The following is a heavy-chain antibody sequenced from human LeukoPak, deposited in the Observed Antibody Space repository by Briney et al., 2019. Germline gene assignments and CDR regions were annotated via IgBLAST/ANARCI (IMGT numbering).Heavy chain of an antibody. CDR3: ARSTAAALFDP. Sequence: SETLSLTCAVYGGSFSGYYWSWIRQPPGKGLEWIGYIYYSGSTNYNPSLKSRVTISVDTSKNQFSLKLSSVTAADTAVYYCARSTAAALFDPWGQGTLVTVSS. J-gene: IGHJ5*02. D-gene: IGHD6-13*01. CDR2: IYYSGST. V-gene: IGHV4-59*08. CDR1: GGSFSGYY.